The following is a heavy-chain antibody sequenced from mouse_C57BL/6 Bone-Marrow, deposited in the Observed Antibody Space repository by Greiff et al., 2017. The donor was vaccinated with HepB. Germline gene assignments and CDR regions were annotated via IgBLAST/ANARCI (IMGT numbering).Heavy chain of an antibody. Sequence: VQGVESGAELMKPGASVKLSCKATGYTFTGYWIEWVKQRPGHGLEWIGEILPGSGSTNYTEKFKGKATFTADTSSNTAYMQLSSLTTEDAVIYYCARSSGSSYEAYWGQGTLVTVSA. CDR2: ILPGSGST. CDR1: GYTFTGYW. V-gene: IGHV1-9*01. D-gene: IGHD1-1*01. J-gene: IGHJ3*01. CDR3: ARSSGSSYEAY.